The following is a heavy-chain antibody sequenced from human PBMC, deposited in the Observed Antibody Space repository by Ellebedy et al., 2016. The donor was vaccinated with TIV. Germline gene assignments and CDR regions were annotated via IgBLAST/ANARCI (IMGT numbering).Heavy chain of an antibody. V-gene: IGHV4-39*07. Sequence: SETLSLXXTVSGASIIISNYYWGWIRQSPGKGLEWIGSIYYSGSTHYNPSLKSRVSILVDTSKNQFSLKVFSITAADTAVYYCARSYELRHFESDYWGQGTLVTVSS. CDR3: ARSYELRHFESDY. CDR1: GASIIISNYY. D-gene: IGHD3-9*01. CDR2: IYYSGST. J-gene: IGHJ4*02.